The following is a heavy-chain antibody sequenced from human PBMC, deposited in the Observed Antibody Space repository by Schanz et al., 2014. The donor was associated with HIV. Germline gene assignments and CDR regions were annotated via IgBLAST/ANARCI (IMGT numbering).Heavy chain of an antibody. Sequence: QVQLVQSGAEVKKPGSSVKVSCKTLGGTFRTYAVSWVRQAPGQGLEWMGWISAYNGNTNYAQKLQGRVXLTSEEPARTCCVEVMSIRSEVEAVYSCARELGGFSSRWDPSRHYYGMDGWGQGTTVTVSS. CDR3: ARELGGFSSRWDPSRHYYGMDG. CDR1: GGTFRTYA. V-gene: IGHV1-18*04. D-gene: IGHD6-13*01. J-gene: IGHJ6*02. CDR2: ISAYNGNT.